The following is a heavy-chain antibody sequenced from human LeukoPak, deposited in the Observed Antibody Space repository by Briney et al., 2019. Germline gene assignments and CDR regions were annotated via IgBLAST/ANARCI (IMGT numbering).Heavy chain of an antibody. J-gene: IGHJ3*02. V-gene: IGHV4-59*08. CDR2: IYYSGST. CDR3: ARRFTYYYDSSGYNDAFDI. D-gene: IGHD3-22*01. CDR1: GGSISSYY. Sequence: PSETLSLTCTVSGGSISSYYWSWIRQPPGKGLEWVGYIYYSGSTNYNPSLKSRVTISVDTSKNQFSLKLSSVTAADTAVYYCARRFTYYYDSSGYNDAFDIWGQGTMVTVSS.